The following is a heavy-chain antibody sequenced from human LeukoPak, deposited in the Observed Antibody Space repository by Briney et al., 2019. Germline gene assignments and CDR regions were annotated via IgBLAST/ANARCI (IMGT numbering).Heavy chain of an antibody. Sequence: ASVKVSCKASGYTFTSYYMHWVRQAPGQGLEWMGIINPSGGSTNYAQKFQGRVTMSRDTSTSTVYMELSSLRSEDTAVYYCARASPNYYGSGSYYKAPYYWGQGTLVTVSS. D-gene: IGHD3-10*01. CDR3: ARASPNYYGSGSYYKAPYY. CDR1: GYTFTSYY. CDR2: INPSGGST. V-gene: IGHV1-46*01. J-gene: IGHJ4*02.